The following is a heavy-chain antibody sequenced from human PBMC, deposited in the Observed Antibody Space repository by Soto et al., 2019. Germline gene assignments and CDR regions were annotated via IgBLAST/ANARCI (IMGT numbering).Heavy chain of an antibody. Sequence: QVQLVQSGAEVKKPGSSVKVSCKASGGTFSSYTISWVRQAPGQGPEWMGRMIPIVGIANYAQKFQGRVTIPADKPTSTAYMELSSLRSEDTAGYYCAEGGRDCSGGSCYSESWFDPWGQGTLVTGSS. CDR1: GGTFSSYT. D-gene: IGHD2-15*01. CDR3: AEGGRDCSGGSCYSESWFDP. J-gene: IGHJ5*02. V-gene: IGHV1-69*02. CDR2: MIPIVGIA.